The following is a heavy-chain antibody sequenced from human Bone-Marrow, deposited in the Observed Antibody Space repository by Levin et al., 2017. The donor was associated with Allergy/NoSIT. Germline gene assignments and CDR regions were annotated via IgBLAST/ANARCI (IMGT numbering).Heavy chain of an antibody. D-gene: IGHD5-12*01. V-gene: IGHV1-8*01. CDR2: MNPHSGNT. CDR1: GYTFTSYD. CDR3: ARNGYDNPYYYYYHGMDV. J-gene: IGHJ6*02. Sequence: GESLKISCKASGYTFTSYDINWVRQATGQGLEWMGWMNPHSGNTGYAQKFQGRVTLTRNPSISTAYMELSSLRSEDTAVYYCARNGYDNPYYYYYHGMDVWGQGTTVTVS.